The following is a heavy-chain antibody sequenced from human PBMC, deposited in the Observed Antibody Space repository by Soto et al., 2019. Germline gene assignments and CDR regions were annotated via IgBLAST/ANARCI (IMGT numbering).Heavy chain of an antibody. CDR2: IFHSGST. CDR3: AGVYSGSYSDY. CDR1: GGSIRSNNR. D-gene: IGHD1-26*01. V-gene: IGHV4-4*02. Sequence: QVQLQESGPGLVKPSGTLSLTCAVSGGSIRSNNRWSWVRQPPGKGLEWIGEIFHSGSTNYNPSLKSRVTISVDKSKNQFSLKLSSVTAADTAVYYWAGVYSGSYSDYWGQGTLVTVSS. J-gene: IGHJ4*02.